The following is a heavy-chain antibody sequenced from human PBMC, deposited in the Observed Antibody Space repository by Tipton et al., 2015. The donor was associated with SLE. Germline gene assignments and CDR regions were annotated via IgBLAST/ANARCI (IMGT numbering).Heavy chain of an antibody. J-gene: IGHJ5*02. D-gene: IGHD6-19*01. Sequence: TLSLTCTVSGGSISIFYWSWIRDPAGKGLEWIGRIYSSGNTNYNPSLKSRVTMSLDTSKNQFSLKLSSVTAADTAVYYCARLGRGIAVASTGWFDPWGQGTLVTVSS. CDR1: GGSISIFY. CDR3: ARLGRGIAVASTGWFDP. CDR2: IYSSGNT. V-gene: IGHV4-4*07.